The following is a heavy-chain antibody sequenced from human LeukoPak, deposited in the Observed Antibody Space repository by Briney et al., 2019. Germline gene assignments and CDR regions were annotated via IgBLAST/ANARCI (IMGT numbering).Heavy chain of an antibody. CDR2: ISNNGGST. D-gene: IGHD2-2*02. CDR3: ARGYCGSPTCSTDY. V-gene: IGHV3-64*01. CDR1: GFTFSNYA. Sequence: GGSLRLSCAASGFTFSNYAMHWVRQAPGKGLEFVSGISNNGGSTSYANSVKGRFTISRDNSKNTLYLQMGSLRAEDMAVYYCARGYCGSPTCSTDYWGQGTLATVSS. J-gene: IGHJ4*02.